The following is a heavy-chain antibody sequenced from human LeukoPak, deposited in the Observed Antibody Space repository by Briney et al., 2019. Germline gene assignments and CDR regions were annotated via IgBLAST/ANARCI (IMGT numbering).Heavy chain of an antibody. CDR3: AGYYDFWSGSYYYYMDV. Sequence: GASVKVSCKASGYTFTGYFIHWVRQAPGQGLEWMGWITPNSRDTNYAQKFQGRVTMTRDTSISTAYMELSSLRSEDTAVYYCAGYYDFWSGSYYYYMDVWGKGTTVTVSS. CDR1: GYTFTGYF. D-gene: IGHD3-3*01. J-gene: IGHJ6*03. V-gene: IGHV1-2*02. CDR2: ITPNSRDT.